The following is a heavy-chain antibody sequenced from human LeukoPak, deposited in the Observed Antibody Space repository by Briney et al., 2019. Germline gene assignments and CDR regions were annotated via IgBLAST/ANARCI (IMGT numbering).Heavy chain of an antibody. CDR3: ARSLFGAYYYDSSGLNWFDP. V-gene: IGHV4-61*01. Sequence: SQTLSLTCTVSGGSIRSVSYYWRWIRQPPGKGLEWIGYIYYSGSTNYNPSLKSRVTISVDTSKNQFSLKLSSVTAADTAVYYCARSLFGAYYYDSSGLNWFDPWGQGILVTVSS. CDR2: IYYSGST. CDR1: GGSIRSVSYY. J-gene: IGHJ5*02. D-gene: IGHD3-22*01.